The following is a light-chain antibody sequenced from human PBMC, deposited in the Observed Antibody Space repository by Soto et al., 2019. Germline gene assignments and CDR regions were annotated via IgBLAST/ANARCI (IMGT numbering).Light chain of an antibody. V-gene: IGLV2-11*01. J-gene: IGLJ1*01. CDR3: CSYAGSYTYV. Sequence: QSALTQPRSVSGSPGQSVTISCTXTSXDVGGYNYVSWYQHHPGKAPKLMIYDVSKRPSGVPDRFSGSKSGNTASLTISGLQAEDEADYYCCSYAGSYTYVFGTGTKLTVL. CDR2: DVS. CDR1: SXDVGGYNY.